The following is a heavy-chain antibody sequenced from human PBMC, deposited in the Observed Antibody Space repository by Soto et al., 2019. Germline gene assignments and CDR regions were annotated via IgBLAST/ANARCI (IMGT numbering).Heavy chain of an antibody. CDR1: GDSITSNSYF. J-gene: IGHJ4*02. CDR3: ARHFSVDYFDY. Sequence: PSETLSLTCTVSGDSITSNSYFWAWIRQPPGKGLEWNGSIYYSGTTYYNPSLKSRVTISVDRSKNQFSLKLSSVTAADTAVYYCARHFSVDYFDYWGQGALVTVSS. CDR2: IYYSGTT. V-gene: IGHV4-39*01.